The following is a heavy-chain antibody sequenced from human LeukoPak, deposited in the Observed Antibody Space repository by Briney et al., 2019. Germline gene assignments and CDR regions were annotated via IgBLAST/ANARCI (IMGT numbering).Heavy chain of an antibody. CDR2: IRQTVYGGPT. CDR3: TRFNGFYDY. CDR1: GFTFGDYV. V-gene: IGHV3-49*04. J-gene: IGHJ4*02. Sequence: GRSLRLSCTASGFTFGDYVMSWVRQAPGKGLESVGFIRQTVYGGPTEYVASVKGRFTISRDDSKSAVYLQLNSLRTEDTAVYYCTRFNGFYDYWGQGTLVTVSS. D-gene: IGHD2-8*01.